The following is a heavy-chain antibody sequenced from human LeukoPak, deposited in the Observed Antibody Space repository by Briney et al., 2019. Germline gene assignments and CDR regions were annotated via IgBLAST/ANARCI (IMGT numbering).Heavy chain of an antibody. D-gene: IGHD6-13*01. CDR2: IRYDGSNK. V-gene: IGHV3-30*02. CDR1: GFTFNKYG. CDR3: AKDAAGQQLVRVGWFDP. Sequence: PGGSLRLSCAASGFTFNKYGMHWVRQAPGKGLEWVAFIRYDGSNKYYADSVKGRFTISRDNSKNTLYLQMNSLRAEDTAVYYCAKDAAGQQLVRVGWFDPWGQGTLVTVSS. J-gene: IGHJ5*02.